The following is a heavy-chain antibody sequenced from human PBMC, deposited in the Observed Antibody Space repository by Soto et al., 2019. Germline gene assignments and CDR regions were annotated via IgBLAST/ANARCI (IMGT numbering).Heavy chain of an antibody. V-gene: IGHV1-2*04. CDR1: RYTFTDYY. D-gene: IGHD3-10*01. J-gene: IGHJ6*02. CDR3: ARGANYYGSGNYMDYGMDF. Sequence: QVQLVQSGAEVREPGASVKVSCKASRYTFTDYYMHWVRQAPGQGLEWMGWINPNSGGTNYAQKFQGWVTMTRDTSISTAYMELSRLRSDDTAVYYCARGANYYGSGNYMDYGMDFWGQGTTVTVSS. CDR2: INPNSGGT.